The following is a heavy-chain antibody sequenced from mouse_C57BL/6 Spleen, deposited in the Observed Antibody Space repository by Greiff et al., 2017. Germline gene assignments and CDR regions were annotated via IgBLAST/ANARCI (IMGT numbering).Heavy chain of an antibody. D-gene: IGHD2-2*01. CDR1: GFSLSTFGMG. CDR3: ARNLYGYDEGWFAY. Sequence: QVTLKESGPGILQPSQTLSLTCSFSGFSLSTFGMGVGWIRQPSGKGLEWLAHIWWDDDMYYNPALKSRLTISKDTSKNQVFLKIANVDTADTATYYRARNLYGYDEGWFAYWGQGTLVTGSA. CDR2: IWWDDDM. J-gene: IGHJ3*01. V-gene: IGHV8-8*01.